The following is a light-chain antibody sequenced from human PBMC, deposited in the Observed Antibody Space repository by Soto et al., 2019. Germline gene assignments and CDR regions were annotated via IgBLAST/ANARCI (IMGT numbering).Light chain of an antibody. V-gene: IGKV3D-15*01. J-gene: IGKJ5*01. Sequence: EILLTQSPGTLSLSAGERATLSCRASQSVSSYLAWYQQKPGQAPRLLIYGASSRATGIPDRFSGSGSGTEFTLTISSLQSEDFAVYYCQQYHNWPPITFGQGTRLDIK. CDR1: QSVSSY. CDR2: GAS. CDR3: QQYHNWPPIT.